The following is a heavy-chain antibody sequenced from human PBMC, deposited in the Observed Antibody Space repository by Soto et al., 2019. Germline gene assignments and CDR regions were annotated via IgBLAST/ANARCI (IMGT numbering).Heavy chain of an antibody. CDR1: GFSLSNARMG. J-gene: IGHJ4*02. Sequence: QVTLKESGPVLVKPTETLTLTCTVSGFSLSNARMGVSWIRQPPGKALEWLAHIFSNDEKSYSTSLKSRLTISXAXXKSQVVLTMTNMDPVDTATYYCARRHSSGWYYFDYWGQGTLVTVSS. CDR3: ARRHSSGWYYFDY. V-gene: IGHV2-26*01. D-gene: IGHD6-19*01. CDR2: IFSNDEK.